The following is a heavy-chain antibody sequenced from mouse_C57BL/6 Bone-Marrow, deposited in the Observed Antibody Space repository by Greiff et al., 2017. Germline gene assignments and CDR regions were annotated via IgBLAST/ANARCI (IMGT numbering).Heavy chain of an antibody. V-gene: IGHV5-9-1*02. CDR1: GFTFSSYA. J-gene: IGHJ1*03. D-gene: IGHD1-1*01. CDR3: TREYYGSSYVRYFDV. Sequence: EVKLMESGEGLVKPGGSLKLSCAASGFTFSSYAMSWVRQTPEKRLEWVAYISSGGDYIYYADTVKGRFTISRDNARNTLYLQMSSLKSEDTAMYYCTREYYGSSYVRYFDVWGTGTTVTVSS. CDR2: ISSGGDYI.